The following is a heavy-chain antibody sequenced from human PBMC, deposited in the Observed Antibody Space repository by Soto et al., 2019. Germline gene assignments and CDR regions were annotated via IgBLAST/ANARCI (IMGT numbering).Heavy chain of an antibody. CDR1: GGSISDYQ. CDR3: ARMRGLGEIAPYLEY. Sequence: QVQLQESGPGLVKPSETLSLTCSISGGSISDYQWNWIRQPPGKGLEWIGYIYYSGRTDYNPSLKSRLTISLATSTRQFSLRLTSVTAPDTAVYYCARMRGLGEIAPYLEYWGQGDLVTVSS. CDR2: IYYSGRT. D-gene: IGHD3-16*01. V-gene: IGHV4-59*01. J-gene: IGHJ4*02.